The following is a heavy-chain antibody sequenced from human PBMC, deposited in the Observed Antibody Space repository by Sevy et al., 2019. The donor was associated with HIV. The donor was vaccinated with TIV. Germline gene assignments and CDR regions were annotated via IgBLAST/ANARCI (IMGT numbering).Heavy chain of an antibody. Sequence: ASVKDSCKASGYTFTGYYMHWVRQAPGQGLEWMGWNNPNSGGTNYAQKFQGRVTMTRDTSISTAYMERSRLRSDDTAVYYCARGFYYYDSSGYYWPWGQGTLVTVSS. CDR1: GYTFTGYY. D-gene: IGHD3-22*01. CDR3: ARGFYYYDSSGYYWP. J-gene: IGHJ5*02. V-gene: IGHV1-2*02. CDR2: NNPNSGGT.